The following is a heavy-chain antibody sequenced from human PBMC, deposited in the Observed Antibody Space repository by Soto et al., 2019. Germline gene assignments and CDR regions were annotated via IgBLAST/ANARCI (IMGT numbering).Heavy chain of an antibody. CDR1: GYTFTGYY. CDR2: ISPNSGDT. D-gene: IGHD3-3*01. Sequence: GASVKVSCKASGYTFTGYYLHWVRQAPGQGPEWMGWISPNSGDTSSAQKFQGRVTMTRDTSISTAYMVPTSLTSDDTAVYYCARGHQLRPGNNWFDPWGQGTLVTVS. CDR3: ARGHQLRPGNNWFDP. V-gene: IGHV1-2*02. J-gene: IGHJ5*02.